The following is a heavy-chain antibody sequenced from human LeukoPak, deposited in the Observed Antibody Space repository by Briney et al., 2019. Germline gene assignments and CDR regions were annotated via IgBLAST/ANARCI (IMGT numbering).Heavy chain of an antibody. CDR3: ARPRSGTYYDAFDI. CDR1: GLTFRNYA. V-gene: IGHV3-23*01. Sequence: PGGSLRLSCAASGLTFRNYAMSWVRQAPGKGLEWVSVICANDGNTYYADAVKGRFTISRDNSKDTLYLQMNSLRAEDTAVYYCARPRSGTYYDAFDIWGRGTMVTVSS. CDR2: ICANDGNT. D-gene: IGHD3-10*01. J-gene: IGHJ3*02.